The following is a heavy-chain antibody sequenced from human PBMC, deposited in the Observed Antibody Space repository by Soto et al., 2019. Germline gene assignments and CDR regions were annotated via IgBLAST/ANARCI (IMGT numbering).Heavy chain of an antibody. V-gene: IGHV3-23*01. CDR1: GGSISSYY. CDR3: AKWVYSSVTGARDRSFDY. Sequence: ETLSLTCTVSGGSISSYYWSWIRQPPGKWLEWVSGISGSGGSTYYADSVKGRFSISRDNSKNTLSLQMNSLRAEDTAVYYCAKWVYSSVTGARDRSFDYWGQGTLVTVSS. CDR2: ISGSGGST. D-gene: IGHD6-19*01. J-gene: IGHJ4*02.